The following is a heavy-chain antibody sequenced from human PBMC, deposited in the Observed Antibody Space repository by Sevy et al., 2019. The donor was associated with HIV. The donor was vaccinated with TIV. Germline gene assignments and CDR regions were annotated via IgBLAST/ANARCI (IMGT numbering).Heavy chain of an antibody. J-gene: IGHJ6*02. D-gene: IGHD2-15*01. CDR3: TREYCSGGSCHYYGMDV. Sequence: GGSLRLSCTASGFTFGDYAMSWVRQAPGKGLEWVGFIRSKAYGGTTEYAASVKGRFTISRDDSKSIAYLQMNSLKTEDTAVYYCTREYCSGGSCHYYGMDVRGQGTTVTVSS. CDR1: GFTFGDYA. V-gene: IGHV3-49*04. CDR2: IRSKAYGGTT.